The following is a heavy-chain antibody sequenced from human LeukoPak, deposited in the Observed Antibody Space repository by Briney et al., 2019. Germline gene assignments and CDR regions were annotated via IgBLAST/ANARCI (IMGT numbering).Heavy chain of an antibody. V-gene: IGHV1-18*01. CDR3: ARVGDVYSHGYGVFGY. D-gene: IGHD5-18*01. CDR2: TSDYNGNT. J-gene: IGHJ4*02. CDR1: GYSFTNYG. Sequence: ASVKVSCKASGYSFTNYGISWVRQAPGQGLEWMGWTSDYNGNTNYAQKLQGRVTMTTDTSTSTAYMELRSLRSDDTAVYYCARVGDVYSHGYGVFGYWGQGTLVTVSS.